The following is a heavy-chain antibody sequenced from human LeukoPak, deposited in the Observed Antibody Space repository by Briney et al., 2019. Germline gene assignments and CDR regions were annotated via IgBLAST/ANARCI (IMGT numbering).Heavy chain of an antibody. J-gene: IGHJ4*02. D-gene: IGHD3-9*01. CDR1: GFTFSSYW. Sequence: PGGSLRLSCAASGFTFSSYWMHWVRQAPGKGLVWVSRINSDGSSTSYADSVKGRFTISRDNAKNSLYLQMNSLRAEDTAVYYCARRVLRYFALYYFDYWGQGTLVTVSS. CDR2: INSDGSST. V-gene: IGHV3-74*01. CDR3: ARRVLRYFALYYFDY.